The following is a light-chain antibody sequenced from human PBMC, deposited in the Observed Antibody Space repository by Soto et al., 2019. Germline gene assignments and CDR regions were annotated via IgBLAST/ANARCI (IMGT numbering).Light chain of an antibody. J-gene: IGLJ3*02. CDR2: EVS. CDR3: SSYAGSNNRV. V-gene: IGLV2-8*01. CDR1: SSDVGGYNY. Sequence: QAVVTQPPSASGSPGQSVTISCTGTSSDVGGYNYVSWYQQHPGKAPKLMIYEVSKRPSGVPDRFSGSKSGNTASLTVSGLQAEDEADYYCSSYAGSNNRVFGGGTKSPS.